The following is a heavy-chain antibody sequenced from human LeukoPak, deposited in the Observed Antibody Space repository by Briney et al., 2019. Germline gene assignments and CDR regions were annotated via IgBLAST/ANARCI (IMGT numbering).Heavy chain of an antibody. CDR2: ISAYNGNT. V-gene: IGHV1-18*01. CDR1: GYTFTSYG. Sequence: ASVKVSCKASGYTFTSYGISWVRQAPGQGLEWMGWISAYNGNTNYAQKLQGRVTMTTDTSTSTAYIELRSLRSDDTAVYYCARDQYYDSSGYDAFDIWGQGTMVTVSS. CDR3: ARDQYYDSSGYDAFDI. D-gene: IGHD3-22*01. J-gene: IGHJ3*02.